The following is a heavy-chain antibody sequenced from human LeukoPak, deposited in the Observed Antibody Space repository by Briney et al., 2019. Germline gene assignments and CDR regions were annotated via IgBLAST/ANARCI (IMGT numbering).Heavy chain of an antibody. V-gene: IGHV3-53*01. Sequence: GGSLRLSCAASGFTFSNAWMSWVRQAPGKGLEWVSVIYSGGSTYYADSVKGRFTISRDISKNTLYLQMNSLRAEDTAVYYCATADSSGYQRQFDYWGQGTLVTVSS. CDR2: IYSGGST. D-gene: IGHD3-22*01. CDR3: ATADSSGYQRQFDY. CDR1: GFTFSNAW. J-gene: IGHJ4*02.